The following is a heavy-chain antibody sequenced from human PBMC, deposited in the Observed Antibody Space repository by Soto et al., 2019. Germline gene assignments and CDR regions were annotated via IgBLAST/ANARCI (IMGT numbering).Heavy chain of an antibody. Sequence: HPGGSLRLSCAASGFTVSSNYMSWVRQAPGKGLEWVSVIYSCGSTYYADSVKGRFTISRDDSKNTLYLQMNSLRAEDTALYFCTKGYCSTTSCYLLDCWGQGTLVTVSS. V-gene: IGHV3-53*01. CDR3: TKGYCSTTSCYLLDC. D-gene: IGHD2-2*01. J-gene: IGHJ4*02. CDR1: GFTVSSNY. CDR2: IYSCGST.